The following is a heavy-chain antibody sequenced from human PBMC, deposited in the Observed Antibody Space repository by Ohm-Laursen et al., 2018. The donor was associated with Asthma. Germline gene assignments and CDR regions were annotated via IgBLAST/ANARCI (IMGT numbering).Heavy chain of an antibody. J-gene: IGHJ4*02. V-gene: IGHV4-4*02. CDR2: FYHSGST. CDR1: GGSISSSNW. D-gene: IGHD4-17*01. Sequence: SETLSLTCAVSGGSISSSNWRSWVRQPPGKGLEWIGEFYHSGSTNYNPSLKRRVTISVNKSKNQFSLKLSSVTAADTAVYYCARYGEYGARDYWGQGTLVTVSS. CDR3: ARYGEYGARDY.